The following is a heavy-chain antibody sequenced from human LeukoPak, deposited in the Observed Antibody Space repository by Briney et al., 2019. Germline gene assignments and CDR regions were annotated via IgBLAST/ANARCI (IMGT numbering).Heavy chain of an antibody. V-gene: IGHV4-59*01. CDR3: AIVWFGELSRFDP. CDR2: IYYSGST. D-gene: IGHD3-10*01. CDR1: GGSISSYY. Sequence: PSETLSLTCTVSGGSISSYYWSWIRQPSGKGLEWIGYIYYSGSTNYNPSLKSRVTISVDTSKNQFSLKLSSVTAADTAVYYCAIVWFGELSRFDPWGQGTLVTVSS. J-gene: IGHJ5*02.